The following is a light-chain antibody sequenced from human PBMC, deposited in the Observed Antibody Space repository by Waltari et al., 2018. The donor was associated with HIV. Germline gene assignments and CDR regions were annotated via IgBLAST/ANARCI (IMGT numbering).Light chain of an antibody. CDR2: GVT. CDR1: TRNIGFFNL. J-gene: IGLJ2*01. CDR3: SSYASDDTVV. Sequence: QSALTQPASVSGSPGQSLTISCTGATRNIGFFNLVSWYRQYPGKAPQLIIYGVTYRPSGSSSRFSGSKSGNTASLTISGLQVDDEADYYCSSYASDDTVVFGGGTKLTVL. V-gene: IGLV2-14*01.